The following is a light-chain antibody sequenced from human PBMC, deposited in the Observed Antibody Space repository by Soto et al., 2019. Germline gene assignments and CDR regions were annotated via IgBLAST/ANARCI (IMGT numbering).Light chain of an antibody. CDR1: QSVSSY. V-gene: IGKV3-11*01. Sequence: EIVLTQSPATLSLPPGERATLSCRASQSVSSYLAWYQQKPGQAPRLLIYDASNRATGIPARFSGSGSGTDFTLTISSLEPEDFAVYYCQQRSNFPLTFGGGTKVESK. J-gene: IGKJ4*01. CDR2: DAS. CDR3: QQRSNFPLT.